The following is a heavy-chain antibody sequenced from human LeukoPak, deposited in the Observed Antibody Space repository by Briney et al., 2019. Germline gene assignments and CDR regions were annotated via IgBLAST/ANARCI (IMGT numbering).Heavy chain of an antibody. J-gene: IGHJ4*02. Sequence: QPGGSLRLSCAASGFTFSSYSMNWVRQAPGKGLEWVSYISSSSSTIYYADSVKGRFTISRDNAKNSLYLQMNSLRAEDTAVYYCARRRYYYDSSGYPSSYYFDYWGQGTLVTVSS. D-gene: IGHD3-22*01. CDR1: GFTFSSYS. V-gene: IGHV3-48*01. CDR3: ARRRYYYDSSGYPSSYYFDY. CDR2: ISSSSSTI.